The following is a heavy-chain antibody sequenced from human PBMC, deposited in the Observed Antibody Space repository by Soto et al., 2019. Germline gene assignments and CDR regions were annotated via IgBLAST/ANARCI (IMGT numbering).Heavy chain of an antibody. J-gene: IGHJ4*02. V-gene: IGHV4-31*03. Sequence: SETLSLTCTVSGGSISSGGYYWSWIRQHPGKGLEWIGYIYYSGSTYYNPSLKSRVTISVDTSKNQFSLKLSSVTAADTAVYYCARGRDGYLDYWGQGTLVTVSS. CDR1: GGSISSGGYY. CDR2: IYYSGST. CDR3: ARGRDGYLDY.